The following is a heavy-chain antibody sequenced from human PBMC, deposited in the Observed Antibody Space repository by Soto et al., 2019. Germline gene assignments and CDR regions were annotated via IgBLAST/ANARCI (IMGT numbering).Heavy chain of an antibody. Sequence: GGSLRLSCAASGFTFSDYYMSWIRQTPGKGLEWIGYSSNSGSFTRYADSVKGRFSISRDNAKNSLYLQINSLRGEDTAIYYCVRSGDNYNLLDFWGQGTPVTVSS. D-gene: IGHD1-1*01. CDR2: SSNSGSFT. V-gene: IGHV3-11*06. J-gene: IGHJ4*02. CDR3: VRSGDNYNLLDF. CDR1: GFTFSDYY.